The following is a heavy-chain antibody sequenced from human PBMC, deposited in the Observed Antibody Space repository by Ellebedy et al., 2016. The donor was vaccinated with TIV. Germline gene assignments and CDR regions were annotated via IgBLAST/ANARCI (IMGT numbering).Heavy chain of an antibody. V-gene: IGHV4-59*08. CDR1: GGSITGHY. CDR3: ARHLTSEQTGGSDAFDL. CDR2: MYYTGST. Sequence: MPSETLSLTCTVSGGSITGHYWSWIRQPPGKGLEWIGYMYYTGSTNYNPSLKSRVAISAGTRNHVSLRLRSVTAADTAVYYCARHLTSEQTGGSDAFDLWGPGTKVTVSS. J-gene: IGHJ3*01. D-gene: IGHD1-26*01.